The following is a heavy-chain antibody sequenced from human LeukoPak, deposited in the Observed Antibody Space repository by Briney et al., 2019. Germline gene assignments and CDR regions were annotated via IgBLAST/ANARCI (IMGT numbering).Heavy chain of an antibody. V-gene: IGHV3-23*01. Sequence: GGSLSLSCAASGFTSSDYTMNWVRQAPGKGLEWVSGISVSDDSTYYADSVKGRFTMSRDNSNNMLYLQMNSLRAEDTAVYYCAKDRYCSSTNCPYDYWGQGTLVTVSS. CDR2: ISVSDDST. CDR1: GFTSSDYT. CDR3: AKDRYCSSTNCPYDY. J-gene: IGHJ4*02. D-gene: IGHD2-2*01.